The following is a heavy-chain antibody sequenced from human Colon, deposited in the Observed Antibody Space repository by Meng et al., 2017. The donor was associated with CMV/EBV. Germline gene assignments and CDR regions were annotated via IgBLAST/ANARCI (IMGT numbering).Heavy chain of an antibody. CDR2: IYYTGGT. Sequence: QLQESGPRLVKPSETLSLTCTVSGGSISSPSYYWAWVRQPPGKGLEWIGSIYYTGGTFYSPSLKSRVTISIDTSKNHFSLKLNSVTAADTAMYYCTRETGGSSLAYWGQGILVTVSS. J-gene: IGHJ4*02. CDR1: GGSISSPSYY. CDR3: TRETGGSSLAY. D-gene: IGHD6-13*01. V-gene: IGHV4-39*02.